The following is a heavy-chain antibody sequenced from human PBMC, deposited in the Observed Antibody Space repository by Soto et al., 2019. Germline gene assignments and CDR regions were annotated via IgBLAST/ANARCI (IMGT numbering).Heavy chain of an antibody. CDR3: ARERDRIQLGRKYYAGIAV. CDR2: IIPIFPTP. D-gene: IGHD5-18*01. CDR1: GGTFGNSA. V-gene: IGHV1-69*12. Sequence: QVQLVQSGAEVKKPGSSVTVSCKASGGTFGNSAISWVRQAPGQGLEWMGGIIPIFPTPDYAQKFQVRVTITADESPSQAYTALTSPRSDDTAVYYCARERDRIQLGRKYYAGIAVWAQGTAVTVSS. J-gene: IGHJ6*02.